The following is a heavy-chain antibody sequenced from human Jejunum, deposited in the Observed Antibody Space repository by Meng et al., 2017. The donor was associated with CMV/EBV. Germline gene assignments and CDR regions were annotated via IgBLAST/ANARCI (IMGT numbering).Heavy chain of an antibody. J-gene: IGHJ6*02. Sequence: TIWGVRNATGQGLAWMRMIIPILGKATYEQTSQGRATITSDNFTGTSFLHLISLLSDDKAVYFCASVTTFYYALDVWGQGTTVTVSS. D-gene: IGHD1-1*01. CDR2: IIPILGKA. V-gene: IGHV1-69*02. CDR3: ASVTTFYYALDV. CDR1: T.